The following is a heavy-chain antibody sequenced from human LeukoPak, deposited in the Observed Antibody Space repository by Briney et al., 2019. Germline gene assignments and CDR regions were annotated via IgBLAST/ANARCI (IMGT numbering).Heavy chain of an antibody. CDR2: ISYDGSNK. Sequence: GGSLRLSCAASGFTFSSYAMHWVRQAPGKGLEWVAVISYDGSNKYYADSVKGRFTISRDNSKNTLYLQMNSLRAEDTAVYYCAGAGDVLRYFDWLLSWGQGTLVTVSS. CDR3: AGAGDVLRYFDWLLS. CDR1: GFTFSSYA. J-gene: IGHJ5*02. D-gene: IGHD3-9*01. V-gene: IGHV3-30*04.